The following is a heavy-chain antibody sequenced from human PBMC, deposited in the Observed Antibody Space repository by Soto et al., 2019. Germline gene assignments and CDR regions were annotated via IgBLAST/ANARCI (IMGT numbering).Heavy chain of an antibody. J-gene: IGHJ4*02. CDR1: GFTFDDYA. Sequence: GGSLRLSCAASGFTFDDYAMHWVRQAPGKGLEWVSGISWNSGSIGYADSVKGRFTISRDNAKNSLYLQMNSLRAEDTALYYCAKDDYNDYGDYGGFFDYWGQGTLVTVSS. CDR3: AKDDYNDYGDYGGFFDY. D-gene: IGHD4-17*01. CDR2: ISWNSGSI. V-gene: IGHV3-9*01.